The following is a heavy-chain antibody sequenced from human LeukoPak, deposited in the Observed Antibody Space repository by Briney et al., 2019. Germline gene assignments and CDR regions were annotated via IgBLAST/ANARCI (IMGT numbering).Heavy chain of an antibody. CDR2: IYNSGTT. CDR1: CGSIRSGSYY. J-gene: IGHJ3*01. V-gene: IGHV4-61*02. D-gene: IGHD3-10*01. CDR3: ARVSYPSRSNAFDF. Sequence: SETLSLTCTVSCGSIRSGSYYWNWIRQPAGKGLDWIERIYNSGTTNYNPSLKSRVTISLDTSKNQFSLKLSSVTAADTAVYYCARVSYPSRSNAFDFWGQGTMVTVSS.